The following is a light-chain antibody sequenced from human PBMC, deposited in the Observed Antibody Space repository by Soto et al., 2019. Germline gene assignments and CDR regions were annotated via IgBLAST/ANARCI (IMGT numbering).Light chain of an antibody. J-gene: IGKJ1*01. V-gene: IGKV3D-15*01. Sequence: EIVLTQSPATLSLSPGERATLSCRASQSISTYLAWYQQKPGQAPRLLIYDASYRATGIPARFSGSGSGTEFTLTISSLQSEDIAVYYCQQYGSSPQTFGQGTKVDIK. CDR1: QSISTY. CDR2: DAS. CDR3: QQYGSSPQT.